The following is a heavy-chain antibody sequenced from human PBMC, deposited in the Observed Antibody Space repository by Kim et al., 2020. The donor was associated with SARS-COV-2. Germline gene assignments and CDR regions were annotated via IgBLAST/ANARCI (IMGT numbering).Heavy chain of an antibody. CDR3: ARDYGDDVDYGMDV. Sequence: ADSVNGRSTISSDNAKNSLYRQMNSLRAEDTAVYYCARDYGDDVDYGMDVWGQGSTVTVSS. V-gene: IGHV3-11*04. J-gene: IGHJ6*02. D-gene: IGHD4-17*01.